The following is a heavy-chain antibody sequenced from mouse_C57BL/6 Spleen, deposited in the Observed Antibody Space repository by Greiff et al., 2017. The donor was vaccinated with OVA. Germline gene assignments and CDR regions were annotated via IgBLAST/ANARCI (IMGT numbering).Heavy chain of an antibody. CDR1: GYTFTSYW. D-gene: IGHD4-1*01. Sequence: QVQLQQPGAELVKPGASVKLSCKASGYTFTSYWMQWVKQRPGQGLEWIGEIDPSDSYTNYNQKFKGKATLTVDTSSSTAYMQLSSLTSEDSAVYYCARRGPGHFDYWGQGTTLTVSS. J-gene: IGHJ2*01. V-gene: IGHV1-50*01. CDR3: ARRGPGHFDY. CDR2: IDPSDSYT.